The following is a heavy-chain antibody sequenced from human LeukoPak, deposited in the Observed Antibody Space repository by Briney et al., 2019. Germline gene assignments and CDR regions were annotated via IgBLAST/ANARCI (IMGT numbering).Heavy chain of an antibody. V-gene: IGHV3-7*01. Sequence: GGSLRLSCAASGFTFSSYWMSWVRQAPGKGLEWVADIKQDGSEKYYVDSVKGRFTISRDNAKNSLYLQMNSLRDEDTAVYYCARDPYSGSYGDYYYYYMDVWGKGTTVTISS. CDR1: GFTFSSYW. J-gene: IGHJ6*03. CDR3: ARDPYSGSYGDYYYYYMDV. CDR2: IKQDGSEK. D-gene: IGHD1-26*01.